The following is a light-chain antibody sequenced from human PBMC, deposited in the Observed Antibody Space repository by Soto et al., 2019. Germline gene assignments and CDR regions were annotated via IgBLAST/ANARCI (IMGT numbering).Light chain of an antibody. Sequence: ELTQPPAVSVAPGQTARISCGGNDIASKSVHWSQQKPGQAPVLVVYDDNDRPSGIPERFSGSNSGDTATLTISRVEAGDEADYYCQVWDSSSDHYVFGSGTKVTVL. V-gene: IGLV3-21*02. CDR2: DDN. J-gene: IGLJ1*01. CDR3: QVWDSSSDHYV. CDR1: DIASKS.